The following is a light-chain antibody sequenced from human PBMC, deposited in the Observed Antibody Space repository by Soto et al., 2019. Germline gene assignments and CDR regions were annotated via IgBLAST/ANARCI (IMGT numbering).Light chain of an antibody. CDR2: DVS. CDR1: SSDVGAYNY. Sequence: QSVLTQPASVSGYPGQSITISCTGASSDVGAYNYVAWCQQHPGKGPKLLIYDVSNRPSGFSSRSSGSKSGNTASLTISGLRAEDEADYFCSSYTTSSTYVFGTG. CDR3: SSYTTSSTYV. V-gene: IGLV2-14*01. J-gene: IGLJ1*01.